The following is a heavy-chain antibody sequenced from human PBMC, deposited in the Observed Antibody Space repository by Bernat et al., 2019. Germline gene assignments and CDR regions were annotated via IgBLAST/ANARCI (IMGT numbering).Heavy chain of an antibody. V-gene: IGHV1-3*01. D-gene: IGHD3-9*01. CDR3: AREPREGVDWQDYWFDP. CDR2: INAGNGNI. J-gene: IGHJ5*02. CDR1: GYTFTSYA. Sequence: QVQLVQSGAEVKKPGASVKVSCKASGYTFTSYAMHWVRQAPGQRLEWMGWINAGNGNIKYSQKFQGRVTITSDTSPSTTYMELSSLTSEDTAVYYCAREPREGVDWQDYWFDPWGQGTLVTVSS.